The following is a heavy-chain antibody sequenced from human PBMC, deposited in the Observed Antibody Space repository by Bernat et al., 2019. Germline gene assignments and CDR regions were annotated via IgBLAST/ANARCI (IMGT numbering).Heavy chain of an antibody. CDR2: INPNSGGT. CDR1: GYTLPGYN. J-gene: IGHJ3*02. Sequence: QVQLVQSGAEVKKPGASLKVSCKASGYTLPGYNMHWVQQAPEQGLGGMGWINPNSGGTNYAQKFQGWVTMTRDTSISTAYMELSRLRSDDTAVYYCARAAPAITFGGDDAFDIWGQGTMVTVSS. V-gene: IGHV1-2*04. CDR3: ARAAPAITFGGDDAFDI. D-gene: IGHD3-16*01.